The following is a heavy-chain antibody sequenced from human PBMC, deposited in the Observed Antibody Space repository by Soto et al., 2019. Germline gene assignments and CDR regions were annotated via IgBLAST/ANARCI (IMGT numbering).Heavy chain of an antibody. CDR3: AKDTLRGVAVAGTSMY. D-gene: IGHD6-19*01. CDR1: GFTFSSYA. J-gene: IGHJ4*02. V-gene: IGHV3-23*01. Sequence: GGSLRLSCAASGFTFSSYAMSWVRQAPGKGLEWVSAISGSGGSTYYADSVKGRFTISRDNSKNTLYLQMNSLRAEDTAVYYCAKDTLRGVAVAGTSMYWGQGTLVTVSS. CDR2: ISGSGGST.